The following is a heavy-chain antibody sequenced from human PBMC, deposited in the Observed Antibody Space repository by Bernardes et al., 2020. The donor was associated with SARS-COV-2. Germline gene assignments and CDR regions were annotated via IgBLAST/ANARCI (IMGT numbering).Heavy chain of an antibody. CDR1: GGSISSYY. V-gene: IGHV4-59*01. CDR2: IPYSGST. Sequence: SETLSLTCTVSGGSISSYYWNWIRQPPGKGLEWIGYIPYSGSTNYHPSLKSRVTISVDTSKNQFSLNLNSVTAADTAVYYCARWESSNWQDAFDIWGQGTMVTVSS. J-gene: IGHJ3*02. CDR3: ARWESSNWQDAFDI. D-gene: IGHD6-13*01.